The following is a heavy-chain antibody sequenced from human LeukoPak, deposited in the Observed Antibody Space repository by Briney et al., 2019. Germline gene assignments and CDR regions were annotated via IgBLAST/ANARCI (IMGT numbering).Heavy chain of an antibody. CDR1: GGSFSGSFSDYY. V-gene: IGHV4-34*01. D-gene: IGHD3-16*01. CDR3: ATFRWGVGFEY. Sequence: PSETLSLTCAVYGGSFSGSFSDYYWTCIRQTPGKGLEWIGEIHHSGSTYYNPSLKSRVTISVDTSKNQFSLKLNSLTAADTAVYYCATFRWGVGFEYWGQGTLATVSS. CDR2: IHHSGST. J-gene: IGHJ4*02.